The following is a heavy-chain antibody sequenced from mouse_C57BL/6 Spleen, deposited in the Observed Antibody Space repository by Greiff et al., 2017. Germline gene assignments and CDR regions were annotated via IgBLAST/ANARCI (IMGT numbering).Heavy chain of an antibody. CDR3: ARQQVIATVVAERYYFDY. V-gene: IGHV5-6*01. CDR1: GFTFSSYA. Sequence: EVMLVESGGDLVKPGGSLKLSCAASGFTFSSYAMPWVRQTPDKRLEWVATISTGGSYTYYPDSVKGRFTITRDNAKNTLYLQMSSMKSEDTAMYYCARQQVIATVVAERYYFDYWGQGTTLTVSS. D-gene: IGHD1-1*01. CDR2: ISTGGSYT. J-gene: IGHJ2*01.